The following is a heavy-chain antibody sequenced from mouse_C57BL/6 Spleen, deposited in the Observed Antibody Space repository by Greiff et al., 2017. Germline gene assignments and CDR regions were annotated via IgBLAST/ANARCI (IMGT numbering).Heavy chain of an antibody. CDR3: ARSGLLRSFDV. CDR2: INPNNGGT. CDR1: GYTFTDYY. V-gene: IGHV1-26*01. D-gene: IGHD1-1*01. J-gene: IGHJ1*03. Sequence: EVQLQQSGPELVKPGASVKISCKASGYTFTDYYMNWVKQSHGKSLEWIGDINPNNGGTSYNQKFKGKATLTVDKSSSTAYMELRSLTSEDSAVYYCARSGLLRSFDVWGTGTTVTVSS.